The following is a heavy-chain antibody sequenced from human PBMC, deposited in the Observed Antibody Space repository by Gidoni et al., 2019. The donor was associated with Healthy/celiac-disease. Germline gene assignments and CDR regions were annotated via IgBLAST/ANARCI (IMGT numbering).Heavy chain of an antibody. V-gene: IGHV4-39*01. CDR1: GGSISSSSYY. CDR2: IYYSGST. D-gene: IGHD6-19*01. J-gene: IGHJ4*02. Sequence: QLQLQESGPGLVKPSETLSLTCTVSGGSISSSSYYWGWIRQPPGKGLEWIGSIYYSGSTYYNPSLKSRVTISVDTSKNQFSLKLSSVTAADTAVYYCARLSVGQWPDYWGQGTLVTVSS. CDR3: ARLSVGQWPDY.